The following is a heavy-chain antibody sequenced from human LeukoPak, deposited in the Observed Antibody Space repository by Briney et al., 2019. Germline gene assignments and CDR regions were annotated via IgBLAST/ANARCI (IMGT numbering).Heavy chain of an antibody. CDR3: ARVALGGYYYYMDV. CDR2: ITSRGSTI. J-gene: IGHJ6*03. V-gene: IGHV3-48*03. CDR1: GFSFDDYA. Sequence: GGSLRLSCAASGFSFDDYAMNWVRQAPGKGLEWVSYITSRGSTIYYADSVKGRFTMSRDNAKNSLYLQMNSLRAEDTAVYYCARVALGGYYYYMDVWGKGTTVTVSS. D-gene: IGHD1-26*01.